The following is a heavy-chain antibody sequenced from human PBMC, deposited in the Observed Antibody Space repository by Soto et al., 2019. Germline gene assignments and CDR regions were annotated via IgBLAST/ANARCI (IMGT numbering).Heavy chain of an antibody. CDR3: AKDTDPHYYDSSGPPAWFDY. Sequence: GGSLRLSCAASGFTFSSFGMHWVRQAPGKGLEWVAFISYDGNNKYYADSVKGRFTLSRDNSKNTLYLQMNSLRAEDTAVYYCAKDTDPHYYDSSGPPAWFDYWGQRTLVNVSS. J-gene: IGHJ4*02. V-gene: IGHV3-30*18. CDR2: ISYDGNNK. CDR1: GFTFSSFG. D-gene: IGHD3-22*01.